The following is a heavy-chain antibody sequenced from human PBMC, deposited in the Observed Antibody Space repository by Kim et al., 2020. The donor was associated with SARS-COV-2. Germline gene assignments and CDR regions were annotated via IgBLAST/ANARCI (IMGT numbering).Heavy chain of an antibody. CDR3: ARERRPVVVTAVLFQH. D-gene: IGHD2-21*02. Sequence: ASVKVSCKASGYTFTSYAMHWVRQAPGQRLEWMGWINAGNGNAKYSQKFQGRVTITRDTSASTAYMELSSLRSEDTAVYYCARERRPVVVTAVLFQHWGQGTLVTVSS. CDR2: INAGNGNA. CDR1: GYTFTSYA. V-gene: IGHV1-3*01. J-gene: IGHJ1*01.